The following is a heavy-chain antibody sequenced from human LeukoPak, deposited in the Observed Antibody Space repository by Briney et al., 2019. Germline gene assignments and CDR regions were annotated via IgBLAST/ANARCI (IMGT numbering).Heavy chain of an antibody. CDR3: AKAQELGNYEFFLFDY. CDR1: GFTFSNYA. Sequence: GGSLRLSCAASGFTFSNYAMSWVRQSPGKGLEWVSGISGSGHSTYYADSVKGRFTISRDSSKNTLFLQMNSLRTEDTAVYYCAKAQELGNYEFFLFDYWGQGTLVTVS. D-gene: IGHD7-27*01. V-gene: IGHV3-23*01. CDR2: ISGSGHST. J-gene: IGHJ4*02.